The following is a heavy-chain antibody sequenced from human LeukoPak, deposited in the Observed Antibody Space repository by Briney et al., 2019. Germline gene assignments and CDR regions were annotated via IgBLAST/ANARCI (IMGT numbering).Heavy chain of an antibody. J-gene: IGHJ4*02. V-gene: IGHV3-7*01. Sequence: GGSLRLSCAASGFSFSAYWMTWVRQAPGTGLEWVANINPAGSETYYVDPVKGRFSISRDNAKNLVYLQMNSLRAEDTAVYHCARFGYVAAVDVWGQGTPVTISS. CDR1: GFSFSAYW. CDR2: INPAGSET. CDR3: ARFGYVAAVDV. D-gene: IGHD2-15*01.